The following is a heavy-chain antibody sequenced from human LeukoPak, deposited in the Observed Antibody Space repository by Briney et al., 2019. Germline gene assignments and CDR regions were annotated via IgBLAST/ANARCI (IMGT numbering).Heavy chain of an antibody. Sequence: GGGLTLANPDTRLTFGGYGMFGVREAPGKGIEYVSDVSGNGGSTDYADSVKGRFTISRDNSKNTLYLQMSSLRAEDTAVYYCVKASCSGGICYLDYWGQGTLVTVSS. CDR3: VKASCSGGICYLDY. J-gene: IGHJ4*02. D-gene: IGHD2-15*01. V-gene: IGHV3-64D*06. CDR1: RLTFGGYG. CDR2: VSGNGGST.